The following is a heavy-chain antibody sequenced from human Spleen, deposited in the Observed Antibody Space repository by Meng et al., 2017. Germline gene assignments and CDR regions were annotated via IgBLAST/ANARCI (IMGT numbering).Heavy chain of an antibody. CDR1: GGAFRDYL. Sequence: QVPLNDSGPGLLKPSETLSLTFGVYGGAFRDYLWSWSRQSPGKGLEWVGEISYSGTTSYKPSLKSRVTISIDTSKNQFSLKLTSVTAADTAIYYCARATYGFYPNFDPWGQGTLVTVSS. J-gene: IGHJ5*02. D-gene: IGHD2-8*01. CDR2: ISYSGTT. V-gene: IGHV4-34*01. CDR3: ARATYGFYPNFDP.